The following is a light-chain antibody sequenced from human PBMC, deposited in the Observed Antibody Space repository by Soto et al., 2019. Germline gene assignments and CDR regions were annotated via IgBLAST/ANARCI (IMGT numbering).Light chain of an antibody. CDR3: LQYYTYPWT. CDR1: QTINTW. V-gene: IGKV1-5*01. J-gene: IGKJ1*01. CDR2: DAS. Sequence: MSQSPSTLSASVGDRLTITCRASQTINTWLAWYQQKPGKAPNVLICDASTLESGVPSRFSGSGSGTEFTLTISSLQPDDFATYSRLQYYTYPWTFGQVTMVDI.